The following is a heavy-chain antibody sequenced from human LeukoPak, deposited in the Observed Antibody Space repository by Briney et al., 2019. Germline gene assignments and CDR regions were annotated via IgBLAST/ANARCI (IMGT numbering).Heavy chain of an antibody. J-gene: IGHJ4*02. Sequence: GESLKISCKGSGYHFPAYWIAWVRQMPGKGLEWLGNINTADSPITYSPSFQGQDTISVDKSISTAYLQWSSLKASDSAMYYCARHYSYNWFGYWGQGSVVSVSS. CDR3: ARHYSYNWFGY. CDR2: INTADSPI. CDR1: GYHFPAYW. D-gene: IGHD5-24*01. V-gene: IGHV5-51*01.